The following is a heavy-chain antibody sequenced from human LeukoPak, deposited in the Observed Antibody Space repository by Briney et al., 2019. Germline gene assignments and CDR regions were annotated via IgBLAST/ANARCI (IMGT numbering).Heavy chain of an antibody. D-gene: IGHD3-22*01. CDR1: GYTFTGYY. V-gene: IGHV1-2*02. Sequence: GASVKVSCKASGYTFTGYYMHWVRQAPGQGLEWMGWINPNSGGTNYAQKFQGRVTMTRDTSISTAYMELSRLRSDDTAVYFCARWYYYDSSGYFHAFDIWGQGTMVTVSS. J-gene: IGHJ3*02. CDR2: INPNSGGT. CDR3: ARWYYYDSSGYFHAFDI.